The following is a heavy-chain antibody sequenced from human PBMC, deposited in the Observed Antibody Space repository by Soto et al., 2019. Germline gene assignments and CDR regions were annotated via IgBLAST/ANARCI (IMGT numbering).Heavy chain of an antibody. CDR1: GGTFSSYA. Sequence: ASVKVSCKASGGTFSSYAISWVRQAPGQGLEWMGGIIPIFGTANYAQKFQGRVTITADESTSTAYMELSSLRSEDTAVYYCARHDYGGNRGGYYYYGMDVWGQGTTVTVSS. J-gene: IGHJ6*02. CDR2: IIPIFGTA. D-gene: IGHD4-17*01. V-gene: IGHV1-69*13. CDR3: ARHDYGGNRGGYYYYGMDV.